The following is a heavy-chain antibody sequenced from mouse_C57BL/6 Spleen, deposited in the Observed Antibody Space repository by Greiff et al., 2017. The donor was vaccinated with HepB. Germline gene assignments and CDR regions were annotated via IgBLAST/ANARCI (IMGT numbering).Heavy chain of an antibody. CDR2: ISSGGSYT. CDR3: ARVVTHFDY. Sequence: EVKLMESGGDLVKPGGSLKLSCAASGFTFSSYGMSWVRQTPDKRLEWVATISSGGSYTYYPDSVKGRFTISRDNAKNTLYLQMSSLKSEDTAMYYCARVVTHFDYWGQGTTLTVSS. V-gene: IGHV5-6*01. D-gene: IGHD2-5*01. CDR1: GFTFSSYG. J-gene: IGHJ2*01.